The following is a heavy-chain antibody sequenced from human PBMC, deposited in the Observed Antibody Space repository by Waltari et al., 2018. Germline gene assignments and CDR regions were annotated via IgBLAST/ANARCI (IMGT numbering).Heavy chain of an antibody. CDR1: GFTFSSYG. CDR3: AKEALYYYDSSGSYAFDI. Sequence: QVQLVESGGGVVQPGRSPRLSCAAYGFTFSSYGMHWVRQATGQGLEWVAVIAYDGSNKYYADSVKGRFTISRDNSKNTLYLQMNSLRAEDTAVYYCAKEALYYYDSSGSYAFDIWGQGTMVTVSS. D-gene: IGHD3-22*01. CDR2: IAYDGSNK. J-gene: IGHJ3*02. V-gene: IGHV3-30*18.